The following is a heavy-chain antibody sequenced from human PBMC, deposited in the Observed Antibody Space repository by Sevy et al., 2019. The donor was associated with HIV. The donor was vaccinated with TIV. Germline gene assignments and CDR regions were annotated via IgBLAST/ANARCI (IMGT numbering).Heavy chain of an antibody. Sequence: ASVKVSCKASGYTFTGYYMHWVRQAPGQGLEWMGRINPNSGGPNYAQKFQGRVTMTRDTSISTAYMELSRLRSDDTDVYYCARDYNYYDSSGYYLQFDYWGQGTLVTVSS. CDR3: ARDYNYYDSSGYYLQFDY. CDR2: INPNSGGP. J-gene: IGHJ4*02. D-gene: IGHD3-22*01. V-gene: IGHV1-2*05. CDR1: GYTFTGYY.